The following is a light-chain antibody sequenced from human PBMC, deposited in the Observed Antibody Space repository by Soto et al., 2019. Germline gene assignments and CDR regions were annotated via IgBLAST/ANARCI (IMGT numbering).Light chain of an antibody. CDR3: QQYNDWPLT. J-gene: IGKJ4*01. V-gene: IGKV3D-15*01. Sequence: EIVMTQSPATLSVSPGDGATLSCRASQSVDSNLARYQQKPGQTPRLLMYGASTRPTGIPARFSGSGSGTEFPLTIISLQSEDSAVYYCQQYNDWPLTFGGGTKVEI. CDR2: GAS. CDR1: QSVDSN.